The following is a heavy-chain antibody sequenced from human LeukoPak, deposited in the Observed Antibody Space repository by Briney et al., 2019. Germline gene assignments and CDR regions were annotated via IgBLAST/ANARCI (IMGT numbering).Heavy chain of an antibody. Sequence: GGSLRLSCAASGFTFSSYAMHWVRQASGKGLEWVGRIRSKANSYATAYAASVKGRFTISRDDSKNTAYLQMNSLKTEDTAVYYCTSRIASYGRPFDYWGQGTLVTVSS. V-gene: IGHV3-73*01. D-gene: IGHD5-18*01. CDR1: GFTFSSYA. CDR2: IRSKANSYAT. J-gene: IGHJ4*02. CDR3: TSRIASYGRPFDY.